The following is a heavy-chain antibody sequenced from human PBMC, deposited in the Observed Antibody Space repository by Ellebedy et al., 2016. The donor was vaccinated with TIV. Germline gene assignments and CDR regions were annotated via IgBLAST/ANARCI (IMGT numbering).Heavy chain of an antibody. Sequence: PGGSLRLSCAASGFTFRSYWMSWVRQAPGKGLEWVANIKHDGTEKFYVDSVKGRFTISRDNARNSLHLQMNSLGGEDTAVYFCATFDSRGYYYFEFWGQGAQVTVSS. CDR3: ATFDSRGYYYFEF. D-gene: IGHD3-22*01. V-gene: IGHV3-7*01. J-gene: IGHJ4*02. CDR1: GFTFRSYW. CDR2: IKHDGTEK.